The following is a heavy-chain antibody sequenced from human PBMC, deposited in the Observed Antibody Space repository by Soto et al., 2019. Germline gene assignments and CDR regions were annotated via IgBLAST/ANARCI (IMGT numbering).Heavy chain of an antibody. J-gene: IGHJ1*01. D-gene: IGHD4-17*01. CDR3: TKVDHGGNYFHH. Sequence: GGSLRLSCAASGFTFDDSPIHWVRQAPAKGLEWVSYISWNGLNVGYADSVKGRFTISRDNAKNSLYLHLNSLRPEDSALYYCTKVDHGGNYFHHWGQGTLVTVSS. CDR2: ISWNGLNV. V-gene: IGHV3-9*01. CDR1: GFTFDDSP.